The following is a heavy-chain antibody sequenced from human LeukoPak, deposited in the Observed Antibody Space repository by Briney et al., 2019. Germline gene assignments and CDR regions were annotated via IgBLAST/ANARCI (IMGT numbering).Heavy chain of an antibody. Sequence: PSETLSLTCAVSGYSISSGYYWGWIRQPPGKGREWIGSIYHSGSTNYNPSLKSRVTISVDTSKNQFSLKLTSVTAADTAVYYCARDSDGRGYFDYWGQGTLDTVSS. CDR3: ARDSDGRGYFDY. D-gene: IGHD1-26*01. CDR1: GYSISSGYY. J-gene: IGHJ4*02. V-gene: IGHV4-38-2*02. CDR2: IYHSGST.